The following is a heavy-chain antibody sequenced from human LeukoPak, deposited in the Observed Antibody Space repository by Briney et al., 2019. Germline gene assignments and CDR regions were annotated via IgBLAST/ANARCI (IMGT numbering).Heavy chain of an antibody. Sequence: SVKVSCKASGFTFTSSAVQWVRQARGQGLEWIGWIVVGSGNTNYAQKFQERVTITRDMSTSTAYMELSSLRSEDTAVYYCAADSPGDYYYGMDVWGQGTTVTVSS. J-gene: IGHJ6*02. D-gene: IGHD4-17*01. CDR1: GFTFTSSA. CDR3: AADSPGDYYYGMDV. CDR2: IVVGSGNT. V-gene: IGHV1-58*01.